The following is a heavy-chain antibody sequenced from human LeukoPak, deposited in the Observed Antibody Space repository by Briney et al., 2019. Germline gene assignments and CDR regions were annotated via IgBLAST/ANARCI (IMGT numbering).Heavy chain of an antibody. D-gene: IGHD6-19*01. CDR2: IHDSGRT. Sequence: PSETLSLTCAVYGGSLSGYSWSWIRQPPGKGLEWIGEIHDSGRTNYDPSLKSRVAISIDTSRNQFSLKLNSVTAADTAVYYCARGVSGIAVAGGAFDIWGQGTMVTVSS. J-gene: IGHJ3*02. CDR1: GGSLSGYS. V-gene: IGHV4-34*01. CDR3: ARGVSGIAVAGGAFDI.